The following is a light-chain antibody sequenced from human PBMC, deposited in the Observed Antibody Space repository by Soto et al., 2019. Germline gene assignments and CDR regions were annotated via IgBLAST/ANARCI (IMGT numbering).Light chain of an antibody. CDR3: QQYGHSPRT. J-gene: IGKJ1*01. CDR2: AAS. Sequence: EIVLTQSPGTLSLSPGDIATLSFNASQSVADNYLAWYQQKPGQAPRLLIYAASRRAIGIPDTFSGSGSGTDFTLTITRLEPEDFALYYCQQYGHSPRTFGQGTKVDIK. V-gene: IGKV3-20*01. CDR1: QSVADNY.